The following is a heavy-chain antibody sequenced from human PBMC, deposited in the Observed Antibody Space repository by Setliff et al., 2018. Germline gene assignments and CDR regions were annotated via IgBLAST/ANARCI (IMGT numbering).Heavy chain of an antibody. CDR3: ARLPPLYGGISGRIDY. CDR2: ISNRGST. CDR1: GGSFSGYY. D-gene: IGHD3-10*01. Sequence: SETLSLTCAVYGGSFSGYYWSWIRQPPGKGLEWIGYISNRGSTDYNPSLKSRVTISVDTSKNQFSLKLSSVTAADTAVYYCARLPPLYGGISGRIDYWGQGTLVTVS. J-gene: IGHJ4*02. V-gene: IGHV4-59*08.